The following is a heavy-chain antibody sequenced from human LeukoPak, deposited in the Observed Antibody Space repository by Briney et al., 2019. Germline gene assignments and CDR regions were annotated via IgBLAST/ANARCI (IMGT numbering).Heavy chain of an antibody. Sequence: KTSETLSLTCTVSGGSISSYYWSWIRQPPGKGLEWIGYIYYSGSTNYNPSPKSRVTISVDTSKNQFSLKLSSVTAADTAVYYCATTDPIAARPWYYFDYWGQGTLVTVSS. CDR2: IYYSGST. V-gene: IGHV4-59*01. CDR1: GGSISSYY. D-gene: IGHD6-6*01. J-gene: IGHJ4*02. CDR3: ATTDPIAARPWYYFDY.